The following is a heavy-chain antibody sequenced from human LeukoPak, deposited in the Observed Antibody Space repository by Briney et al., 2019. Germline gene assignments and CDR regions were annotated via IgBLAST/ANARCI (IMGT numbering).Heavy chain of an antibody. CDR3: ARVVVRGRFKEENGFMDV. D-gene: IGHD3-10*01. CDR2: IKQDGSEK. J-gene: IGHJ6*03. V-gene: IGHV3-7*01. Sequence: PSGGSLRLSCVASRFTFSSYWMSWVRQAPGKGLEWVANIKQDGSEKYYVDSVKGRFTISRDNAKNSLYLQMNSLRAEDTAVYYCARVVVRGRFKEENGFMDVWGKGTTVTVSS. CDR1: RFTFSSYW.